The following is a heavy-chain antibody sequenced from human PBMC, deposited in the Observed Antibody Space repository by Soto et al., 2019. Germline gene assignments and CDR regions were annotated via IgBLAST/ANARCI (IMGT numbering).Heavy chain of an antibody. D-gene: IGHD6-13*01. CDR2: ISSSGSST. Sequence: EGQLLESGGGLVQPGGSKRLSCAASGFTFSSYAMSWVRQAPGKGLEWVSAISSSGSSTYYADSVKGRFTISRDNSKNTLYLQMNSLRAEDTAVYYCATDTSTWYGGLDYYAMDVWGQGTPVTVS. CDR1: GFTFSSYA. J-gene: IGHJ6*02. CDR3: ATDTSTWYGGLDYYAMDV. V-gene: IGHV3-23*01.